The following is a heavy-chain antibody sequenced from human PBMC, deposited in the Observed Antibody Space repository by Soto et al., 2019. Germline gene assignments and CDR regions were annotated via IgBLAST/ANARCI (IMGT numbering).Heavy chain of an antibody. V-gene: IGHV4-30-2*01. J-gene: IGHJ2*01. CDR3: AREFSSYFYFDL. CDR1: GGSISGAGYS. CDR2: IYHSGST. Sequence: QLQLQESGSGLVKPSQTLSLNCSVSGGSISGAGYSWSWIRQPPGKGLEWIGYIYHSGSTYYNPSLKSRVTISADRSNNQFSLKLSSVTTADTAVYYCAREFSSYFYFDLWGRGTLVTVSS.